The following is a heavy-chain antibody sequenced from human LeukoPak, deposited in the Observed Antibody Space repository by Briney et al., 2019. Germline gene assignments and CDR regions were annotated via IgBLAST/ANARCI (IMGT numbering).Heavy chain of an antibody. CDR3: ARGFASGWYSRYDP. D-gene: IGHD6-19*01. J-gene: IGHJ5*02. CDR1: GDPVSRGSYY. Sequence: PSDTLSLTCTVSGDPVSRGSYYWSWIRQPPGKELEWIGYVYHTGSTNYNPSLESRVTISVDTSKNEFSLKMTSVTAADTAVYYCARGFASGWYSRYDPWGQGTLVTVSS. CDR2: VYHTGST. V-gene: IGHV4-61*01.